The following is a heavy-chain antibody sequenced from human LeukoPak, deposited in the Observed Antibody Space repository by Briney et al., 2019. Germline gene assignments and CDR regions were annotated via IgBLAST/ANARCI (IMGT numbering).Heavy chain of an antibody. CDR3: ARGGIRALSRDDAFDL. D-gene: IGHD3-16*01. CDR2: IWYDGSNE. J-gene: IGHJ3*01. V-gene: IGHV3-33*01. CDR1: GFTFSSYA. Sequence: PGRSPRLSCAASGFTFSSYAMHWVRQAPGKGLEWVAVIWYDGSNEYYADSVKGRFTISRDNSKNTLYLQMNSLRAEDTAVYYCARGGIRALSRDDAFDLWGQGTMVTVSS.